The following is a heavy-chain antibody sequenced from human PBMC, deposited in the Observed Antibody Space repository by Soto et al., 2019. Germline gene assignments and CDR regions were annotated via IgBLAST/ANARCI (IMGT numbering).Heavy chain of an antibody. CDR2: IYYSGST. CDR1: GXSIXXXXYY. CDR3: ATSNWFDP. V-gene: IGHV4-39*01. Sequence: QLQLQESGPGLVKPSETLSLTCTVSGXSIXXXXYYWGWIRQPPGNGLEWIGTIYYSGSTYYNPXXXXXXXXXXXXXXXXXXXXXXXXXXXXXXXXXXATSNWFDPWGQGTLVTVSS. J-gene: IGHJ5*02. D-gene: IGHD2-2*01.